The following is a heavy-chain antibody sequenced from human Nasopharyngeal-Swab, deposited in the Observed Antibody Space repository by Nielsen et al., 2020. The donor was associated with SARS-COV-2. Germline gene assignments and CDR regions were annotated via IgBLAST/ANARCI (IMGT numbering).Heavy chain of an antibody. V-gene: IGHV1-46*01. Sequence: SVNVSCKASGYTFTSYYLHWVRQAPGQGLDYMGIINPSGCSTSYAQKFQGRVTMTRDTSTSTVYMELSSLRSEDTAVYYCARVGSTRDYWGQGTLVTVSS. J-gene: IGHJ4*02. CDR3: ARVGSTRDY. D-gene: IGHD2/OR15-2a*01. CDR2: INPSGCST. CDR1: GYTFTSYY.